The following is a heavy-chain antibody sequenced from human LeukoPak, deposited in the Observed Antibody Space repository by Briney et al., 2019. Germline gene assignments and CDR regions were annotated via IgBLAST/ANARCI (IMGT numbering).Heavy chain of an antibody. J-gene: IGHJ4*02. V-gene: IGHV4-59*12. CDR1: GGSISSYY. CDR3: ARDGALGLGDY. Sequence: SETLSLTCTVSGGSISSYYWSWIRQPPGKGLEWIGYIYYSGSTNYNPSLKSRVTISVDRSKNQFSLKLSSVTAADTAVYYCARDGALGLGDYWGQGTLVTVSS. CDR2: IYYSGST. D-gene: IGHD3-10*01.